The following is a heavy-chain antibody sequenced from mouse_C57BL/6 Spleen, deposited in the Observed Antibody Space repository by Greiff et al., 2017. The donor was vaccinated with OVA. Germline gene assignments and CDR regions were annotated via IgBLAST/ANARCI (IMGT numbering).Heavy chain of an antibody. V-gene: IGHV1-85*01. CDR3: ARVERVTWDFEV. CDR1: GYTFTSYD. D-gene: IGHD2-13*01. Sequence: VQLVESGPELVKPGASVKLSCTASGYTFTSYDINWVKPRPGQGLEWIGWIYPGDGSTKYTEKFKGKATLTVDTSSSTAYMELHSLTSEDSAVDVCARVERVTWDFEVWGTGTTVTVAS. CDR2: IYPGDGST. J-gene: IGHJ1*03.